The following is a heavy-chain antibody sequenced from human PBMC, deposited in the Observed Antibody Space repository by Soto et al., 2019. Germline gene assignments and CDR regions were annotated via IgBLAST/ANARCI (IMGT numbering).Heavy chain of an antibody. J-gene: IGHJ4*02. CDR3: ARVALIAVAAKPFDY. CDR1: GYTFTSYA. CDR2: INAGNGNT. V-gene: IGHV1-3*01. Sequence: QVQPVQSGAEVKKPGASVKVSCKASGYTFTSYAMHWVRQAPGQRLEWMGWINAGNGNTKYSQKFQGRVTITRDTSASTAYMELSSLRSEDTAVYYCARVALIAVAAKPFDYWGQGTLVTVSS. D-gene: IGHD6-19*01.